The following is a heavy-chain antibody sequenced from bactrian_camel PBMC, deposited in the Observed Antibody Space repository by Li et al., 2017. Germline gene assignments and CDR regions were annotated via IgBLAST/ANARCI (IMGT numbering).Heavy chain of an antibody. V-gene: IGHV3S53*01. Sequence: QVQLVESGGGSVQPGGSLRLTCEGSGSFHSTWCMGWFRQAPGKQREGVANIEFDGRTSYADSAKGRFTASHDNAKNTLYLQMNSLKPEDTAMYYCAADQSRNDCYQGVYRDNVSGMDYWGKGTQVTVS. D-gene: IGHD3*01. CDR2: IEFDGRT. J-gene: IGHJ7*01. CDR1: GSFHSTWC.